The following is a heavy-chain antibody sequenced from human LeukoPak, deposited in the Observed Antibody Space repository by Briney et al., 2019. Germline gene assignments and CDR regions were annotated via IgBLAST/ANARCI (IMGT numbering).Heavy chain of an antibody. Sequence: GGSLRLSCAASGFTFSSYTMNWVRQAPGKGLEWVSSISSSGSTIDYADSVKGRFTISRDNAKNSLCLQMDSLRADDTAVYYCARVGFDFSFAYWGQGTLVTVSP. D-gene: IGHD3-9*01. CDR3: ARVGFDFSFAY. CDR2: ISSSGSTI. J-gene: IGHJ4*02. V-gene: IGHV3-48*04. CDR1: GFTFSSYT.